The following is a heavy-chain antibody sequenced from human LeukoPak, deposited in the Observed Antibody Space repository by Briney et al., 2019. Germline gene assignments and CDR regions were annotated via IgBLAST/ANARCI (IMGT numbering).Heavy chain of an antibody. CDR2: IYSGGST. CDR1: GFTVSHNY. Sequence: GGSLRLSCAASGFTVSHNYRIWVRQAPGKGLEWVSVIYSGGSTNYADSVKGRFTIFRDNSKNTLYLQMNSLRAEDTAVYYCARDLSGPLESWGQGTLVTVSS. V-gene: IGHV3-66*01. CDR3: ARDLSGPLES. J-gene: IGHJ4*02. D-gene: IGHD5-12*01.